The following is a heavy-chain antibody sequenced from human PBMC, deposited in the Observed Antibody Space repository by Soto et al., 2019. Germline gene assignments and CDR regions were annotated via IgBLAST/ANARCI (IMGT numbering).Heavy chain of an antibody. D-gene: IGHD4-4*01. J-gene: IGHJ4*02. CDR1: GGSISPYY. V-gene: IGHV4-59*08. CDR2: IYYSGST. Sequence: SETLSLTCTVSGGSISPYYWSWIRQAPGKGLEWIAYIYYSGSTNYNPSLKSRVTISVDTSKNQFSLKMSSVTAADTAVYYCARHLRYSNYGGRGGLDYWGQGTLVTVSS. CDR3: ARHLRYSNYGGRGGLDY.